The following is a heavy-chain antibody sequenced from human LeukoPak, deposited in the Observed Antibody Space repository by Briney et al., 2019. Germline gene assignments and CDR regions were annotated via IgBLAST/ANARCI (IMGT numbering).Heavy chain of an antibody. D-gene: IGHD3-10*01. CDR1: GGTFSSYA. CDR2: IIPIFGTA. V-gene: IGHV1-69*05. J-gene: IGHJ4*02. CDR3: ARDPTSSMYGSWSCYYY. Sequence: SVKVSCKASGGTFSSYAISWVRQAPGQGLEWMGGIIPIFGTANYAQKFQGRVTITTDESTSTAYMELSSLRSEDTAVYYCARDPTSSMYGSWSCYYYWGQGTLVTVSS.